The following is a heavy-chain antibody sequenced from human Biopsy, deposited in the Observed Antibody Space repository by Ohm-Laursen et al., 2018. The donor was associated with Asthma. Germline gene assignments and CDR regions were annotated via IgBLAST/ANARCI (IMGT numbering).Heavy chain of an antibody. CDR1: GYTFIHFA. J-gene: IGHJ3*02. CDR2: INAGDGNT. D-gene: IGHD3-9*01. V-gene: IGHV1-3*01. Sequence: SVKVSCKPSGYTFIHFAIHWVRQAPGQRLEWMGWINAGDGNTKYSQKFQGRVTITRDTSASTAYMDLRSLRSEDTAMYYCARTYYDFLTGQVNDAFGIWGQGTRVTVSS. CDR3: ARTYYDFLTGQVNDAFGI.